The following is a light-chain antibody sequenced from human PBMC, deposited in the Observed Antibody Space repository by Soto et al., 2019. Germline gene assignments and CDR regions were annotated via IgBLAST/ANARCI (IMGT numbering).Light chain of an antibody. CDR2: DVS. J-gene: IGLJ2*01. V-gene: IGLV2-14*03. CDR3: SSYTTSGTVV. CDR1: SSDVGGYDF. Sequence: QSALTQPASVSGSPGQSITISCTGTSSDVGGYDFVSWYQQHPDKAPKLMLYDVSNRPSGVSNRFSGSKSGNTASLTISGLQAEDEADYYCSSYTTSGTVVFGGGTKLTVL.